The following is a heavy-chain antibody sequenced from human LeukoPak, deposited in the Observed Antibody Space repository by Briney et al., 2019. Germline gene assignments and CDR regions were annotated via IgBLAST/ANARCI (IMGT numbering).Heavy chain of an antibody. CDR1: GFTFGSFT. D-gene: IGHD3-22*01. J-gene: IGHJ3*02. Sequence: GGSLRLSCAASGFTFGSFTMNWVRQAPGKGLEWVSSISSSSSYISYADSVKGRFTISRDNSKNTLYLQMNSLRAEDTAVYYCAAGSSGYDDAFDIWGQGTMVTVSS. V-gene: IGHV3-21*01. CDR3: AAGSSGYDDAFDI. CDR2: ISSSSSYI.